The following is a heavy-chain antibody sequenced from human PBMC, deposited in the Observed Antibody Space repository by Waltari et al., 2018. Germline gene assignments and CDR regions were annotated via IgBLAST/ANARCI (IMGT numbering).Heavy chain of an antibody. V-gene: IGHV3-48*04. Sequence: EVQLVESGGGLVQPGGSLRLSCAACGFTFSTYSMNWVRQAPGKGLEWVSYISSSSSTIYYADSVKGRFTFSRDNAKNSLYLQMNSLRAEDTAVYYCARDNDYYFDYWGQGTLVTVSS. CDR1: GFTFSTYS. D-gene: IGHD2-21*02. CDR3: ARDNDYYFDY. J-gene: IGHJ4*02. CDR2: ISSSSSTI.